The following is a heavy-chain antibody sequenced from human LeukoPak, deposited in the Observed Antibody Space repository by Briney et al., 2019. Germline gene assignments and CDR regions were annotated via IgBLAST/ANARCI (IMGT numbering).Heavy chain of an antibody. CDR1: GGSFSGYY. J-gene: IGHJ5*02. D-gene: IGHD3-10*01. V-gene: IGHV4-34*01. Sequence: SETLSLTCAVYGGSFSGYYWSWIRQPPGKGLEWIGEINHSGSTNYNPSLKSRVTISVDTSKNQFSLKLSSVTAADTAVYYCARASTKYYYGSGSYRQLGFDPWGQGTLVTVSS. CDR2: INHSGST. CDR3: ARASTKYYYGSGSYRQLGFDP.